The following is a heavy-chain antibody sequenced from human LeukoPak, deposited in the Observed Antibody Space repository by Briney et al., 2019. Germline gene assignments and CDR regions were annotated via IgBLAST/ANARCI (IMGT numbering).Heavy chain of an antibody. CDR2: FDPEDGET. CDR1: GYTLTELS. Sequence: ASVKVSFKVSGYTLTELSMHWVRQAPGKGLEWMGGFDPEDGETIYAQKFQGRVTMTEDTSTDTAYMELSSLRSEDTAVYYCATVRSGSYYGEYFQHWGQGTLVTVSS. V-gene: IGHV1-24*01. CDR3: ATVRSGSYYGEYFQH. J-gene: IGHJ1*01. D-gene: IGHD1-26*01.